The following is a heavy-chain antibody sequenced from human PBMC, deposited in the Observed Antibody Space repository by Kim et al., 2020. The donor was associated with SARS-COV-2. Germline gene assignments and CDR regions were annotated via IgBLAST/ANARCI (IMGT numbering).Heavy chain of an antibody. Sequence: SETLSLTCTVSGGSISSYYWSWIRQPAGKGLEWIGRIYTSGSTNYNPSLKSRVTMSVDTSKNQFSLKLSSVTAADTAVYYCARGGRCGGDCRYVYYFDYWGQGTLVTVSS. D-gene: IGHD2-21*01. CDR1: GGSISSYY. V-gene: IGHV4-4*07. CDR2: IYTSGST. CDR3: ARGGRCGGDCRYVYYFDY. J-gene: IGHJ4*02.